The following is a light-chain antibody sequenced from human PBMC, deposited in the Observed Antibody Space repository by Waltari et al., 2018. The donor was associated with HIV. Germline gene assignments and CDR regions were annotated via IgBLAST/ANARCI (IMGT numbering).Light chain of an antibody. CDR1: QSVSSSY. CDR2: GAS. J-gene: IGKJ1*01. CDR3: QQYGTSPWT. Sequence: ELVLTQYPGTLSWSPGERATLPCRASQSVSSSYLAWYQQKPGQAPRLLIYGASSRATGIPDRLSGSGSGTDFSLTISRLEPEDFAVYYCQQYGTSPWTFGQGTKVEIK. V-gene: IGKV3-20*01.